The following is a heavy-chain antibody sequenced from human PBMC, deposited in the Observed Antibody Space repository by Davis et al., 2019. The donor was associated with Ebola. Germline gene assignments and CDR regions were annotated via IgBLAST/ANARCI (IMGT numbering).Heavy chain of an antibody. Sequence: GESLKISCAASGFTFSRYWMHWVRQASGKGLVYVSRISSDGGITSYADSVKGRFTISRDNAKNTLYLQMNSLRAEDTAVYYCVGSSWSGFDYWGQGTLVTVSS. CDR1: GFTFSRYW. D-gene: IGHD6-13*01. CDR2: ISSDGGIT. CDR3: VGSSWSGFDY. J-gene: IGHJ4*02. V-gene: IGHV3-74*01.